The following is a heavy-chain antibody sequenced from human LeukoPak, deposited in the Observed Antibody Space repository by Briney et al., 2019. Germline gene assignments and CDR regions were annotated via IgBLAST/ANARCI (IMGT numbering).Heavy chain of an antibody. CDR3: AREVTGASPDS. CDR2: ITRSSRNT. D-gene: IGHD7-27*01. Sequence: GGSLRLSCAASGFIFSDYNMNWLRQAPGRGLEWVSSITRSSRNTYYADSFQGRFTISRDDAKDSLCLQLNSLTAEDTAMYYCAREVTGASPDSWGQGTLVTVSS. V-gene: IGHV3-21*01. CDR1: GFIFSDYN. J-gene: IGHJ4*02.